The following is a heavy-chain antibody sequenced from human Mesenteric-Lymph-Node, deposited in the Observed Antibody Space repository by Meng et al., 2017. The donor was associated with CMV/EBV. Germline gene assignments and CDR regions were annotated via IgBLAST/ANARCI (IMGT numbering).Heavy chain of an antibody. CDR2: IRFDGDNK. CDR1: GFIFNIYS. J-gene: IGHJ3*01. CDR3: AKGDKVATITHV. V-gene: IGHV3-30*02. D-gene: IGHD5-12*01. Sequence: GESLKISCAASGFIFNIYSMNWVRQAPGKGLEWVAFIRFDGDNKYYADSVKGRFTISRDNSKNTLYLQMNRLRPEDTAVYYCAKGDKVATITHVWGQGTMVTVSS.